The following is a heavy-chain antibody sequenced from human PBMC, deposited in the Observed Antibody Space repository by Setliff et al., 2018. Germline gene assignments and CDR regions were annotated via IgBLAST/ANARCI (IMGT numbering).Heavy chain of an antibody. J-gene: IGHJ3*02. D-gene: IGHD3-9*01. CDR3: ARGHHVLRYFDWLFYASDAFDI. CDR2: INEDGSEK. V-gene: IGHV3-7*04. CDR1: GFGFSTYW. Sequence: SLRLSCAASGFGFSTYWMTWVRQAPGRGLEWVANINEDGSEKHYVDSVKGRFTISRDNAKNSLYLQMNSLRAEDTAVYYCARGHHVLRYFDWLFYASDAFDIWGQGTMVTVSS.